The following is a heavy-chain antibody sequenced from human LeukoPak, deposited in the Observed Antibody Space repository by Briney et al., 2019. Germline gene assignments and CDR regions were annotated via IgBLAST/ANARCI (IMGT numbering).Heavy chain of an antibody. J-gene: IGHJ6*02. CDR3: AKPLPGYCSGGSCSNAPYYYYGMDV. Sequence: QPGGSLRLSCAASGFTFSSYGMHWVRQAPGKGPEWVAVISYDGSNKYYADSVKGRFTIYRDNSKNTLYLQMNSLRAEDTAVYYCAKPLPGYCSGGSCSNAPYYYYGMDVWGQGTTVTVSS. V-gene: IGHV3-30*18. CDR2: ISYDGSNK. D-gene: IGHD2-15*01. CDR1: GFTFSSYG.